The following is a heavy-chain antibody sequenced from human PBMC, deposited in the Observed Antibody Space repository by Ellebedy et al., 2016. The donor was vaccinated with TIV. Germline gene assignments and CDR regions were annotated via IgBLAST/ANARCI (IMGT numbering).Heavy chain of an antibody. CDR1: GFTFSNYA. CDR3: AKRVTGADRSGFDY. D-gene: IGHD3-10*01. Sequence: GGSLRLXXATSGFTFSNYAMGWVRQAPGKGLDWVASISSGGTVTNYAASVKGRFSISRDNSKNTLFLQMNSLRAEDTAVYYCAKRVTGADRSGFDYWGQGTLVSVSS. J-gene: IGHJ4*02. CDR2: ISSGGTVT. V-gene: IGHV3-23*01.